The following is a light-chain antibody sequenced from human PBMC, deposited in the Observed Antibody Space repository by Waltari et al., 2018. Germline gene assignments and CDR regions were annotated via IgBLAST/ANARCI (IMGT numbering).Light chain of an antibody. J-gene: IGLJ2*01. V-gene: IGLV1-40*01. CDR3: QSYDSSLSGSRV. Sequence: QSVLTHPPSVSGAPGQRVTLSSTGSSSNLRAGYAVNCYQQLPGTAPKLLIYGNSNRPSGVPDRFSGSKSGTSASLAITGLQAEDEADYYCQSYDSSLSGSRVFGGGTKLTVL. CDR1: SSNLRAGYA. CDR2: GNS.